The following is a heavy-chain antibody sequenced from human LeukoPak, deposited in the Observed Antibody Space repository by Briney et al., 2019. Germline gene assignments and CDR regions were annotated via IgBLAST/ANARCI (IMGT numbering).Heavy chain of an antibody. J-gene: IGHJ4*02. Sequence: PGGSLRLSCAASGFTFSSYAMSWVRQAPGKGLEWVSAISGSGGSTYYADSVKGRFTISRDNSKNTLYLQMNSLRAEDTAVYYCAKEVDYIAVAGNYFDYWGQGTLVTASS. CDR2: ISGSGGST. CDR3: AKEVDYIAVAGNYFDY. V-gene: IGHV3-23*01. CDR1: GFTFSSYA. D-gene: IGHD6-19*01.